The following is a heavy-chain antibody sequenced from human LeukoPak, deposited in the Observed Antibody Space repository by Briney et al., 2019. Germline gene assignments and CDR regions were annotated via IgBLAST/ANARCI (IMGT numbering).Heavy chain of an antibody. J-gene: IGHJ5*02. D-gene: IGHD4-11*01. V-gene: IGHV4-39*01. CDR2: IYYSGST. CDR3: ARHYSNYLFGSDWFDP. CDR1: GGSISSSSYY. Sequence: SETLSLTCTVSGGSISSSSYYWGWIRQPPGKGLEWIGCIYYSGSTYHNPSLKSRVTISVDTSKNQFSLKLSSVTAADTAVYYCARHYSNYLFGSDWFDPWGQGTLVTVSS.